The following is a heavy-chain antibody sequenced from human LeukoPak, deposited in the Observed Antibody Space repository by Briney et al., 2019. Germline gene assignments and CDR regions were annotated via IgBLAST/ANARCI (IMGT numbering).Heavy chain of an antibody. J-gene: IGHJ6*02. D-gene: IGHD2-2*01. CDR1: GFTFSSYS. CDR3: ARDLSISLYYYYVMDV. CDR2: ISSSSSYI. Sequence: GGSLRLSCAASGFTFSSYSMNWVRQALGKGLEWVSSISSSSSYIYCADSVKGRFTISRDNPKNTLYLQMNSLRAEDTAVYYCARDLSISLYYYYVMDVWGQGTTVTVSS. V-gene: IGHV3-21*01.